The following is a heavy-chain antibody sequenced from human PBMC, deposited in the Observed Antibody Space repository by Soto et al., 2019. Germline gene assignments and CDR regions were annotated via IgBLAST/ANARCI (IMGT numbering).Heavy chain of an antibody. CDR1: GDSFSNHY. CDR3: ARDRYFYDSRGYYRTLDS. CDR2: IFHSGIT. D-gene: IGHD3-22*01. Sequence: PSETLSLTCTISGDSFSNHYWTWIRQSPGKGLEWIGYIFHSGITDYNPSVKSRVTISIDKSRNLFSLNLTSVTAADTAVYYCARDRYFYDSRGYYRTLDSWCQGTLVTVS. J-gene: IGHJ5*01. V-gene: IGHV4-59*11.